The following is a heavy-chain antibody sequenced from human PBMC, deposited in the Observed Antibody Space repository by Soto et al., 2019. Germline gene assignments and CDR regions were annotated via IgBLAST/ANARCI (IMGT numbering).Heavy chain of an antibody. CDR1: GFTFSSYS. Sequence: GGSLRLSCAASGFTFSSYSMNWVRQAPGKGLEWVSFIISTGSIMYYADSVKGRFTISRDNDKNSLYLQMDSLRDDDTAVYYCARHFGSGWKSYFDSWSQGTLVTVSS. CDR2: IISTGSIM. V-gene: IGHV3-48*02. CDR3: ARHFGSGWKSYFDS. J-gene: IGHJ4*02. D-gene: IGHD6-19*01.